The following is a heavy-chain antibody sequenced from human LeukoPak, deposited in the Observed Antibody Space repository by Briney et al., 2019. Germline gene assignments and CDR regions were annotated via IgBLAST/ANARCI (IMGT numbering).Heavy chain of an antibody. V-gene: IGHV3-23*01. J-gene: IGHJ4*02. CDR3: VELSSGDSGSYHHY. Sequence: YPGGSLRLSCASSGFIYSNCCMMWVRQAPGKGLEWVSSISAGGSGTYFADSVKGRFRISRDNSKSTLFLQMNSLRVEDTAIYYFVELSSGDSGSYHHYWGQGTLVTVSS. CDR1: GFIYSNCC. CDR2: ISAGGSGT. D-gene: IGHD3-10*01.